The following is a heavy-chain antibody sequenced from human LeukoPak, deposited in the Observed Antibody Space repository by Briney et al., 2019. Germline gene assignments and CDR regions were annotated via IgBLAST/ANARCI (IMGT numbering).Heavy chain of an antibody. CDR3: AKDLRYYGSGSSLTDAFDY. J-gene: IGHJ4*02. CDR2: ISGSGGST. Sequence: GGSLRLSCAASGFTFSSYAMSWVRQAPGKGLEWVSAISGSGGSTYYADSVKGRFTISRDNSKNTLYPQMNSLRAEDTAVYYCAKDLRYYGSGSSLTDAFDYWGQGTLVTVSS. CDR1: GFTFSSYA. V-gene: IGHV3-23*01. D-gene: IGHD3-10*01.